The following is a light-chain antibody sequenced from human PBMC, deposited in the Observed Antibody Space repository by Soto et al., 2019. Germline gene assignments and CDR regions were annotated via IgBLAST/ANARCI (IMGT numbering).Light chain of an antibody. CDR1: SSDIGRYNR. V-gene: IGLV2-14*01. CDR3: TSYTSSTTLDV. CDR2: EVS. Sequence: QSALTQPASVSGSPGQSITISCTGTSSDIGRYNRVSWYQQHPGKAPKLMIYEVSNRPSGVSNRFSGSKSGHTASLTISGLQSEDEADYFCTSYTSSTTLDVFGTGTKVTVL. J-gene: IGLJ1*01.